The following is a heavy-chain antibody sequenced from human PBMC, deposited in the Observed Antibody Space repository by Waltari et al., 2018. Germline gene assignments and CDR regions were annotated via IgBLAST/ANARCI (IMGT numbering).Heavy chain of an antibody. Sequence: QLQLQESGPGLVKPSETLSLTCTVSGGSISSSSYYWGWIRQPPGKGLEWIGSIYYSGSTYYNPSLKSRVTISVDTSKNQFSLKLSSVTAADTAVYYCARGPHSSSWYTTGPFDYWGQGTLVTVSS. CDR3: ARGPHSSSWYTTGPFDY. J-gene: IGHJ4*02. CDR2: IYYSGST. V-gene: IGHV4-39*07. CDR1: GGSISSSSYY. D-gene: IGHD6-13*01.